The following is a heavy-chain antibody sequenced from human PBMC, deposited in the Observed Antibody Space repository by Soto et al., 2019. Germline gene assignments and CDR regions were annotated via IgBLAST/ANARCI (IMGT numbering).Heavy chain of an antibody. D-gene: IGHD3-10*01. CDR2: INHSGST. J-gene: IGHJ5*02. CDR1: GGSFSGYY. V-gene: IGHV4-34*01. CDR3: ARAHYGSGSYYNLRIFDP. Sequence: PSETLSLTCAVYGGSFSGYYWSWIRQPPGKGLEWIGEINHSGSTNYNPSLKSRVTISVDTSKNQFSLKLSSVTAADTAVYYCARAHYGSGSYYNLRIFDPWGQGTLVTVSS.